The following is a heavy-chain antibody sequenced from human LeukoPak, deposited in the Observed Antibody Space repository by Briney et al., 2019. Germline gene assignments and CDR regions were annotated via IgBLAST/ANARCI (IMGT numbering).Heavy chain of an antibody. CDR2: IIPIFGTP. D-gene: IGHD6-13*01. CDR3: ARVLDSSSWTKGNNWFDP. V-gene: IGHV1-69*13. CDR1: GGTFRNQA. Sequence: GASVKVSCKASGGTFRNQAITWVRQAPGQGLEWMGGIIPIFGTPNVPQRFQDRVTITADESATTAYMELRSLRYEDTAVYYCARVLDSSSWTKGNNWFDPWGQGTLVTVSS. J-gene: IGHJ5*02.